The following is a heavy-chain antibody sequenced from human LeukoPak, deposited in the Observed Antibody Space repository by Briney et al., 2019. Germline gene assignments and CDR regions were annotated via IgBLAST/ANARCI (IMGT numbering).Heavy chain of an antibody. CDR3: ASTLRFLPYRRFDY. CDR1: GGSIISSNYY. V-gene: IGHV4-39*01. J-gene: IGHJ4*02. CDR2: IYQSGSVSS. Sequence: PSXTLSLTCSVSGGSIISSNYYWGWIRQPPGKGLEWIGSIYQSGSVSSYYNPSLKSRVTIFGDTSKNQFFLRLSSVTAADTAVYYCASTLRFLPYRRFDYWGQGTLVTVPS. D-gene: IGHD3-3*01.